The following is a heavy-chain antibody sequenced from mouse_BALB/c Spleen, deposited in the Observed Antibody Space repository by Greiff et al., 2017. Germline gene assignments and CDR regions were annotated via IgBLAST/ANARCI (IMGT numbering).Heavy chain of an antibody. D-gene: IGHD2-14*01. CDR2: IDPANGNT. V-gene: IGHV14-3*02. CDR3: ARREVRGYYAMDY. CDR1: GFNIKDTY. J-gene: IGHJ4*01. Sequence: VQLQQSGAELVKPGASVKLSCTASGFNIKDTYMHWVKQRPEQGLEWIGRIDPANGNTKYDPKFQGKATITADTSSNTAYLQLSSLTSEDTAVYYCARREVRGYYAMDYWGQGTSVTVSS.